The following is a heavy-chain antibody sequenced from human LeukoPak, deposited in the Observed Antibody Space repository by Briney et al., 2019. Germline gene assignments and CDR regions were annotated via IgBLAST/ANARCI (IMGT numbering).Heavy chain of an antibody. CDR3: ARDGENSIVAPLDY. J-gene: IGHJ4*02. V-gene: IGHV4-4*07. D-gene: IGHD3-3*02. CDR1: AASISSYF. CDR2: IYTSGST. Sequence: PSETLSLTCTVSAASISSYFWNWLRQPAGKGLEWLGRIYTSGSTNYSPSLKSRVTMSVDTSKNQFSVKLSSETAADTAVYYCARDGENSIVAPLDYWGQGTLVTVSS.